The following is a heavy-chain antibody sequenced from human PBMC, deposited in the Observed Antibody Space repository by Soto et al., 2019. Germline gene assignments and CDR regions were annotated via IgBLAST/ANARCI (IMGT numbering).Heavy chain of an antibody. J-gene: IGHJ4*02. CDR2: ISYDGSNK. D-gene: IGHD6-19*01. Sequence: QVQLVESGGGVVQPGRSLRLFCAASGFTFSSYGMHWVRQAPGKGLEWVAVISYDGSNKYYADSVKGRFTISRDNSKNTPYLQMNSLRAEDTAVYYCAKAEVAGTLDYWGQGTLVTVSS. CDR3: AKAEVAGTLDY. CDR1: GFTFSSYG. V-gene: IGHV3-30*18.